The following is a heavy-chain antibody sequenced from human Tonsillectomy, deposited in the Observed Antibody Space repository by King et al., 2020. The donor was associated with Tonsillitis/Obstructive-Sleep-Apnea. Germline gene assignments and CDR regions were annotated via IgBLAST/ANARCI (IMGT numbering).Heavy chain of an antibody. V-gene: IGHV3-30*04. D-gene: IGHD3-22*01. CDR2: ISYEGSNK. CDR3: ARGHYYDSSGYYYVWAFDI. J-gene: IGHJ3*02. Sequence: VQLVESGGGVVQPGRSLRLSCAASGFTFSSYAMHWVRQAPGKGLEWGAVISYEGSNKYYADSVKGRFTISRDNSKNTLYLQMNSLRAEDTAVYYCARGHYYDSSGYYYVWAFDIWGQGTMVTVSS. CDR1: GFTFSSYA.